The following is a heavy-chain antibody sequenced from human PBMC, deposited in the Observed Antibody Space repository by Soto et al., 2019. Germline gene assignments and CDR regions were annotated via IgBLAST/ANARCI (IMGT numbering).Heavy chain of an antibody. J-gene: IGHJ4*02. CDR3: ARGWVGTGSHYFRF. Sequence: SETLSLTCAVYGESFSGYYWSWIRQPPGKGLEWIGEINRSRSTNHNPSLKSRVTISVDTSKNQFSLKLNSVTAADTAVYYCARGWVGTGSHYFRFWGQGTLVT. D-gene: IGHD3-9*01. CDR2: INRSRST. V-gene: IGHV4-34*01. CDR1: GESFSGYY.